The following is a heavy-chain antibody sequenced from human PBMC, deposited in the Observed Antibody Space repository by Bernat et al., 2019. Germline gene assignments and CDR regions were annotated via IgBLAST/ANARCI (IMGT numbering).Heavy chain of an antibody. D-gene: IGHD5-12*01. Sequence: EVQLVESGGGLVKSGGSLRLSCAASGFTFSNAWMNWARQAPGKGLEWVGRIKKKADGATADYAAPVKGRFSISRDDSKNTLYLQMDSLKTEDTDLYYCITELVGHSGYDWVYWGQGTLVTVSS. CDR1: GFTFSNAW. V-gene: IGHV3-15*01. J-gene: IGHJ4*02. CDR3: ITELVGHSGYDWVY. CDR2: IKKKADGATA.